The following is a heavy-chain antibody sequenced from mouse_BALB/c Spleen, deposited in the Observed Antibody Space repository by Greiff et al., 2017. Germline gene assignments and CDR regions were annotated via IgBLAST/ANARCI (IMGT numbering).Heavy chain of an antibody. CDR3: ARRRDYYRYDEYYYAMDY. CDR2: IRNKANGYTT. D-gene: IGHD2-14*01. V-gene: IGHV7-3*02. J-gene: IGHJ4*01. Sequence: EVMLVESGGGLVQPGGSLRLSCATSGFTFTDYYMSWVRQPPGKALEWLGFIRNKANGYTTEYSASVKGRFTISRDNSQSILYLQMNTLRAEDSATYYCARRRDYYRYDEYYYAMDYWGQGTSVTVSS. CDR1: GFTFTDYY.